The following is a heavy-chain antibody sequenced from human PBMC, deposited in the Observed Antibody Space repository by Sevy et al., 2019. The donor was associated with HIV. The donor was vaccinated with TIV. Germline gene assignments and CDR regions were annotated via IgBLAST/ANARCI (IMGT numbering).Heavy chain of an antibody. D-gene: IGHD1-26*01. CDR1: GGTFSSYA. V-gene: IGHV1-69*06. J-gene: IGHJ6*03. Sequence: ASVKVSCKASGGTFSSYAISWVRQAPGQGLEWMGGIIPIFGTANYAQKFQGRVTITADKSTSTAYMELSSLRSEDTAVYYCARAFLAGELPYYDYYMDVWGKGTTVTVSS. CDR3: ARAFLAGELPYYDYYMDV. CDR2: IIPIFGTA.